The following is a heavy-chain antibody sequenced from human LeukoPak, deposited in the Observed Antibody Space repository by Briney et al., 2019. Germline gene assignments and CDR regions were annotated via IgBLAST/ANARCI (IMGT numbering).Heavy chain of an antibody. CDR1: GYTFTSYG. Sequence: ASVKVSCKASGYTFTSYGISWVRQAPGQGLEWMGWISAYNGNTNYAQKLQGRVTMTTDTSTSTAYMELRSLRSDDTAVYYCARAHSGSYYSHDAFDIWGQGTMVTVSS. CDR2: ISAYNGNT. CDR3: ARAHSGSYYSHDAFDI. D-gene: IGHD1-26*01. J-gene: IGHJ3*02. V-gene: IGHV1-18*01.